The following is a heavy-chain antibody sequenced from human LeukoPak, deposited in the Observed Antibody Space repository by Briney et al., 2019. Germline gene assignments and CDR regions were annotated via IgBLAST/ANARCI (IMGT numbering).Heavy chain of an antibody. CDR2: IYTSGST. D-gene: IGHD2-2*03. J-gene: IGHJ4*02. Sequence: SETLSLTCTVSGGSISSYYWSWIRQPAGKGLEWIGRIYTSGSTIYTPSLKSRVTMSVDTSKNQFSLKLSSVTAADTAVYYCARGGSLDIVVVPAAMPAATMYCGGDCFDYWGQGTLVTVSS. CDR1: GGSISSYY. V-gene: IGHV4-4*07. CDR3: ARGGSLDIVVVPAAMPAATMYCGGDCFDY.